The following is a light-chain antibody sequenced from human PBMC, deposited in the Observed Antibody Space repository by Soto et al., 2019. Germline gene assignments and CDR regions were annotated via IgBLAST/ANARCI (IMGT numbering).Light chain of an antibody. V-gene: IGKV1-5*01. CDR1: QTISSW. CDR3: QQSYSTTWT. J-gene: IGKJ1*01. CDR2: DAS. Sequence: DIRMTQSPSTLSASVGDRVTITCRASQTISSWLAWYLQKPGKPPKILIFDASTLQRGVPSRFSCSGAGTDCTLTISSLQPEDVSTYYCQQSYSTTWTFGQGTKVDIK.